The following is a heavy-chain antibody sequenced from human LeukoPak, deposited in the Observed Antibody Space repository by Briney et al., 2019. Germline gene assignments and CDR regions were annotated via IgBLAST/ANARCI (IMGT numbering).Heavy chain of an antibody. CDR2: IYYSGST. CDR1: GGSISRYY. J-gene: IGHJ4*02. D-gene: IGHD6-13*01. V-gene: IGHV4-59*08. CDR3: HLHGSSWGYYFDY. Sequence: SETLSLTCTVSGGSISRYYWSWIRQPPGKGLEWIGYIYYSGSTNYNPSLKSRVTISVGTSKNQFSLKLSSVTAADTAVYYCHLHGSSWGYYFDYWGQGTLVTVSS.